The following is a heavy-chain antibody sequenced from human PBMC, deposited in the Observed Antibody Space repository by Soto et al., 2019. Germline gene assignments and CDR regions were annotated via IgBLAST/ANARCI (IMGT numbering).Heavy chain of an antibody. CDR3: ARMRNTYCSSTSCLDWFDP. D-gene: IGHD2-2*01. J-gene: IGHJ5*02. V-gene: IGHV4-39*01. CDR1: GGSISSSSYY. CDR2: IYYSGST. Sequence: SETLSLTCTVSGGSISSSSYYWGWIRQPPGKGLEWIGSIYYSGSTYYNPSLKSRVTISVDTSKNQFSLKLSSVTAADTAVYYCARMRNTYCSSTSCLDWFDPWGQGTLVTVSS.